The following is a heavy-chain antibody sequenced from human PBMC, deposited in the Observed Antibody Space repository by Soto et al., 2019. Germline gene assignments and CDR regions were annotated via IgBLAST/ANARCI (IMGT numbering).Heavy chain of an antibody. D-gene: IGHD3-22*01. V-gene: IGHV5-51*07. CDR3: ARTPWGPRLGYYRCYSGMDV. CDR2: IYPGDSDT. J-gene: IGHJ6*02. CDR1: GDSVTRYW. Sequence: GASLNSSGTGYGDSVTRYWMWWFHQMHGKGRRWMGIIYPGDSDTRYSPSFQGQVTISADKSISTAYLQWSSLKASDTAMYYCARTPWGPRLGYYRCYSGMDVWGQGTTVTVTS.